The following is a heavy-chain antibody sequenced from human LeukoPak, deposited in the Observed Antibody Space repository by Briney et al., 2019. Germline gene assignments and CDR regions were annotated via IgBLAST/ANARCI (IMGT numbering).Heavy chain of an antibody. J-gene: IGHJ1*01. D-gene: IGHD2-21*01. CDR3: IAGRGEYFQH. Sequence: PSEILSLTCAVYGGSFSGYYWSWIRQPPGKGLEWIGEINQSGSTSYNPSLKSRVTISVDMSKNQFSLKLSSMTAADTAVCYCIAGRGEYFQHWGQGTLVTVSS. CDR2: INQSGST. CDR1: GGSFSGYY. V-gene: IGHV4-34*01.